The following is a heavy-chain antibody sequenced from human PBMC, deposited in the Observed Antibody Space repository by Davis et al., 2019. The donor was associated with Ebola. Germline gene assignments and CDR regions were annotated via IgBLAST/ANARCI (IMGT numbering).Heavy chain of an antibody. D-gene: IGHD6-19*01. CDR2: IYYSGST. V-gene: IGHV4-59*01. J-gene: IGHJ4*02. CDR3: AGDNSSGWSHYFDY. Sequence: MPSETLSLTCTVSGGSISSYYWSWIRQPPGKGLEWIGYIYYSGSTNYNPSLKSRVTISVDTSKNQFSLKLSSVTAADTAVYYCAGDNSSGWSHYFDYWGQGTLVTVSS. CDR1: GGSISSYY.